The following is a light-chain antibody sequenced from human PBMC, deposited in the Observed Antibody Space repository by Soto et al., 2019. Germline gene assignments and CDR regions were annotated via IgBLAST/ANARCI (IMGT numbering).Light chain of an antibody. CDR3: QSYDSSLSRI. CDR1: SSNLGANYD. Sequence: QSVLTQPPSVSGAPGQRVTISCTGSSSNLGANYDVHWYQQLPGTAPKLLIYGINNRPSGVPDRFSGSKSGTSASLAITGLQAEDEADYYCQSYDSSLSRIFGTGTKVTV. V-gene: IGLV1-40*01. CDR2: GIN. J-gene: IGLJ1*01.